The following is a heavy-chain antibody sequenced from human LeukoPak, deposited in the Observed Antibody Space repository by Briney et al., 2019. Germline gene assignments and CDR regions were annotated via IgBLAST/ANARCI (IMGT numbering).Heavy chain of an antibody. D-gene: IGHD3-16*01. CDR1: GFTFSSYS. J-gene: IGHJ4*02. Sequence: GGSLRLSCAASGFTFSSYSMNWVRQAPGKGLEWVSYISSSSTIYYADSVKGRFTISRDNAKNSLYLQMNSLRDEDTAVYYCAREPSGVMITFGGVDYWGQGTLVTVSS. V-gene: IGHV3-48*02. CDR2: ISSSSTI. CDR3: AREPSGVMITFGGVDY.